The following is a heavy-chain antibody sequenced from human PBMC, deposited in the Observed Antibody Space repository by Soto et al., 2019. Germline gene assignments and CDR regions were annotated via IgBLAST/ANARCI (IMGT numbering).Heavy chain of an antibody. Sequence: SETLSLTCAVSGGSISSSNWWSWVRQPPGKGLEWIGEINHSGSTNYNPSLKSRVTISVDTSKNQFSLSLSSVTAADTAVYYCARGRGYSYGLDPWGQGTLVTVSS. J-gene: IGHJ5*02. CDR2: INHSGST. D-gene: IGHD5-18*01. CDR1: GGSISSSNW. V-gene: IGHV4-4*02. CDR3: ARGRGYSYGLDP.